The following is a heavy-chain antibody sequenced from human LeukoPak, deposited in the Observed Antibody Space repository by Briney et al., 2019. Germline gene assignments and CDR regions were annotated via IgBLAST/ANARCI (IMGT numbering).Heavy chain of an antibody. V-gene: IGHV3-9*01. CDR2: ISWNSGSI. Sequence: GGSLRLSCAASGFTFDDYAMHWVRQAPGKGLEWVSGISWNSGSIGYADSVKGRFTISRDNAKNSLYLQMNSLRAEDTALYYCAKGQKLGYCSGGSCYDYYFDYWGQGTLVTVSS. J-gene: IGHJ4*02. D-gene: IGHD2-15*01. CDR3: AKGQKLGYCSGGSCYDYYFDY. CDR1: GFTFDDYA.